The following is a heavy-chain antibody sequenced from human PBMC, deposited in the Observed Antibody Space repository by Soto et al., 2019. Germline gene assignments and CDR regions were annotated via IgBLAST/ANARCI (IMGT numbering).Heavy chain of an antibody. Sequence: NPSETLSLTCTVSGGSISSSSHYWGWIRQPPGKGLEWIGSIFYSGSSYYNPSLKSRVTISVDTSKNQFSLKLSSVTAADTAVYYCARRERDLDAFDIWGQGTMVT. J-gene: IGHJ3*02. D-gene: IGHD6-25*01. CDR3: ARRERDLDAFDI. CDR2: IFYSGSS. V-gene: IGHV4-39*01. CDR1: GGSISSSSHY.